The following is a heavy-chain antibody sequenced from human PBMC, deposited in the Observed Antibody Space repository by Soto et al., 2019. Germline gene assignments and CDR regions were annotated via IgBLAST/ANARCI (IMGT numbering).Heavy chain of an antibody. V-gene: IGHV4-59*01. J-gene: IGHJ4*02. D-gene: IGHD4-17*01. CDR2: IDYSGST. CDR3: TRARYGDHFDS. Sequence: QVQLQEAGPGLLKPSETLSLTCSVSGDSMTGANWGWFRQSPEKGLEWICYIDYSGSTTYNPSLMIRITIPIDSSSNPFSLNLASVTAAAAAVYYWTRARYGDHFDSWGQGTLVTVSS. CDR1: GDSMTGAN.